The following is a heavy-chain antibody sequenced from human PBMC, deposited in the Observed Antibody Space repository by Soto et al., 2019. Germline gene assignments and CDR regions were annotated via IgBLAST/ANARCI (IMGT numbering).Heavy chain of an antibody. V-gene: IGHV3-48*01. CDR3: AREGDSSGWYNWFDP. D-gene: IGHD3-22*01. CDR2: ISISSSTI. CDR1: GFTFSTYS. J-gene: IGHJ5*02. Sequence: EVQLVESGGGLVQPGGSPRLSCAASGFTFSTYSMNWVRQAPGKGLEWVSYISISSSTIYYADSVKGRFTISGDNAKNSLYLQMNSLRAEDTAVYYCAREGDSSGWYNWFDPWGQGTLVTVSS.